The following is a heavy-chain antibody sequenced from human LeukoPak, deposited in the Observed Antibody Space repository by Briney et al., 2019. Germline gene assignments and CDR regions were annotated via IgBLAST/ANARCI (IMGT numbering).Heavy chain of an antibody. Sequence: VKVSCKASGGTFSSYAISWVRQAPGQGLEWMGRIIPIFGTANYAQKFQGRVTITTDESTSTAYMELSSLRSEDTAVYYCARVLSDSSGYHTAYYFDYWGQGTLVTVSS. CDR2: IIPIFGTA. D-gene: IGHD3-22*01. V-gene: IGHV1-69*13. CDR3: ARVLSDSSGYHTAYYFDY. CDR1: GGTFSSYA. J-gene: IGHJ4*02.